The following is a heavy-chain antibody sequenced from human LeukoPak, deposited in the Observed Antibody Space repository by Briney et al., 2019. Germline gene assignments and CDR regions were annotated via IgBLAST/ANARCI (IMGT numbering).Heavy chain of an antibody. J-gene: IGHJ5*02. CDR3: ARISDCSSTSCYSWFDP. D-gene: IGHD2-2*02. Sequence: SETLSLTCTVSGGSISSSSYYWGWIRQPPGKGLEWIGSIYYSGSTYYNPSLKSRVTISVDTSKNQFSLKLSSVTAADTAVYYCARISDCSSTSCYSWFDPWGQGTLVTVSS. CDR2: IYYSGST. V-gene: IGHV4-39*07. CDR1: GGSISSSSYY.